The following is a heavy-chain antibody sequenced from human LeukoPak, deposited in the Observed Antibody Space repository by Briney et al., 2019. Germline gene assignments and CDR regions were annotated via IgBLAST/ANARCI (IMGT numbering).Heavy chain of an antibody. D-gene: IGHD3-22*01. CDR3: ARAASHDSSGYYLVN. CDR1: GFTLSTYW. CDR2: INQDGREK. V-gene: IGHV3-7*02. Sequence: GGSLRPSCAASGFTLSTYWMSWVRQAPGKGLEWVANINQDGREKYHVDSVKGRFTVSRDNSKNTVYLQMNSLRAEDTAVYYCARAASHDSSGYYLVNWGQGTLVTVSS. J-gene: IGHJ4*02.